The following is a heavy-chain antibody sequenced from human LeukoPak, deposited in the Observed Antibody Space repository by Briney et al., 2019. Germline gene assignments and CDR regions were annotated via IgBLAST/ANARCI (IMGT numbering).Heavy chain of an antibody. CDR1: GFTVSSNY. CDR2: IYSGGST. Sequence: GGPLRLSCAASGFTVSSNYMSWVRQAPGKGLEWVSVIYSGGSTYYADSVKGRFTVSRDNSKNTLFLQMNSLRAEDTAVYYCAKDGGLWVSAHWGDSWGRGTLVTVSS. J-gene: IGHJ4*02. D-gene: IGHD7-27*01. CDR3: AKDGGLWVSAHWGDS. V-gene: IGHV3-53*01.